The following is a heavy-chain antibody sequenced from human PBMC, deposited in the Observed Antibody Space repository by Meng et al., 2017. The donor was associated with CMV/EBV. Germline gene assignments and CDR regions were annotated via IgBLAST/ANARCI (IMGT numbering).Heavy chain of an antibody. CDR3: ARGGLYYYDSSGHFDY. V-gene: IGHV4-4*07. CDR1: GGSISSYY. Sequence: QVELRESGPGLVEPSETLSLTCTGSGGSISSYYWSWIRQPAGKGLEWIGRIYTSGSTNYNPSLKSRVTMSVDTSKNQFSLKLSSVTAADTAVYYCARGGLYYYDSSGHFDYWGQGTLVTVSS. D-gene: IGHD3-22*01. CDR2: IYTSGST. J-gene: IGHJ4*02.